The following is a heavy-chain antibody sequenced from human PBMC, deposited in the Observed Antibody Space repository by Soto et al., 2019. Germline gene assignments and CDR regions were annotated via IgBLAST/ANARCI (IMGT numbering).Heavy chain of an antibody. CDR2: IGTAGDT. J-gene: IGHJ6*03. V-gene: IGHV3-13*01. Sequence: GGSLRLSCAAAGFTFSSYDMHWVRQATGKGLEWVSAIGTAGDTYYPGSVKGRFTISRENAKNSLYLQMNSLRAGDTAVYYCARGTRTDDYGDYVVAQRKPDYDYYDMAVWGKWTAVTVSS. D-gene: IGHD4-17*01. CDR3: ARGTRTDDYGDYVVAQRKPDYDYYDMAV. CDR1: GFTFSSYD.